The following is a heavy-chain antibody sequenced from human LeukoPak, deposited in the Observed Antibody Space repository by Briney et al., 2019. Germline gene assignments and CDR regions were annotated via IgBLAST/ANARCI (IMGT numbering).Heavy chain of an antibody. CDR1: GFTFSTYA. Sequence: GGSLRLSCAASGFTFSTYAMSWVRQAPGKGLDWVSAISGSGGNTYYADSVRGRFTISRDNSKNTLYLQMNSLRAEDTAVYYCAKDVAYCGGDCYNWFDPWGQGTLVTVSS. V-gene: IGHV3-23*01. D-gene: IGHD2-21*02. CDR2: ISGSGGNT. CDR3: AKDVAYCGGDCYNWFDP. J-gene: IGHJ5*02.